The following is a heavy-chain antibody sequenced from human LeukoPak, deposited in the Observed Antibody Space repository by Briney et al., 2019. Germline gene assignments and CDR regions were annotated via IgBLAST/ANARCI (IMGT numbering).Heavy chain of an antibody. CDR2: IDPSGGRT. V-gene: IGHV1-46*01. Sequence: ASVKVSCKASGYRFTNFYIHWVRQAPGQGPEWMGMIDPSGGRTTYAQKLQGRLTVTGDTSTSTVYMELSDLISEDTAEYFCARDDEGLDPWGQGTLVTVSS. D-gene: IGHD3-16*01. CDR3: ARDDEGLDP. CDR1: GYRFTNFY. J-gene: IGHJ5*02.